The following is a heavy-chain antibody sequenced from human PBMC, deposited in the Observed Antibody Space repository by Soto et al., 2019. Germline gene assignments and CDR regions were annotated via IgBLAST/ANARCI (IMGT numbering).Heavy chain of an antibody. J-gene: IGHJ4*02. V-gene: IGHV2-5*02. CDR1: GFSLSTSGVG. Sequence: QITLKESGPTLVKPTQTLTLTCTFSGFSLSTSGVGVGWIRQPPGKALEWLALIYWDDDKRYSPSLKSRLTITKDTSKHQVVLTMTSMDPVDTATYYCAHVYGGYDNFDYWGQGNLVTVSS. CDR3: AHVYGGYDNFDY. D-gene: IGHD5-12*01. CDR2: IYWDDDK.